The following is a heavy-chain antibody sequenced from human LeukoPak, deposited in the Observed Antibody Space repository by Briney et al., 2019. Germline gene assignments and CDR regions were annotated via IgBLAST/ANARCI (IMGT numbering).Heavy chain of an antibody. Sequence: GGSLRLSCAASGFTFSSYSMNWVRQAPGKGLEWVSSISSSSSYIYYADSVKGRFTISRDNAKNSLYLQMNSLRAEDTAVYYCARVDYYDSSGYPHRGSFDYWGQGTLVTVSS. CDR1: GFTFSSYS. D-gene: IGHD3-22*01. V-gene: IGHV3-21*01. CDR3: ARVDYYDSSGYPHRGSFDY. CDR2: ISSSSSYI. J-gene: IGHJ4*02.